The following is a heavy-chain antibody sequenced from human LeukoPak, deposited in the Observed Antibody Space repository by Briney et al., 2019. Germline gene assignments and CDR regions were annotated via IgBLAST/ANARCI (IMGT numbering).Heavy chain of an antibody. CDR2: ISSSSSYI. D-gene: IGHD6-6*01. CDR1: GFTFSSYS. Sequence: GGSLRLSCAASGFTFSSYSMNWVRQAPGKGLEWVSSISSSSSYIYYADSVKGRFTISRDNAKNSLYLQMNSLRAEDTAVYYCAKDRPSAARRVQYFDYWGQGTLVTVSS. CDR3: AKDRPSAARRVQYFDY. J-gene: IGHJ4*02. V-gene: IGHV3-21*04.